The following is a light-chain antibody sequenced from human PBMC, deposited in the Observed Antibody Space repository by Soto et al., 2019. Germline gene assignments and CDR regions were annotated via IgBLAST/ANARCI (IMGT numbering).Light chain of an antibody. Sequence: EIVSTQSPGTLSLSPGERATLSCRASQSVSSSYLAWYQQKPGQAPRLLIFGASSRATGVPDRFSGSGSGTDFTLTISRLEPEDLAVYYCQQYGSSYKTFGQGTKVDIK. J-gene: IGKJ1*01. CDR3: QQYGSSYKT. V-gene: IGKV3-20*01. CDR2: GAS. CDR1: QSVSSSY.